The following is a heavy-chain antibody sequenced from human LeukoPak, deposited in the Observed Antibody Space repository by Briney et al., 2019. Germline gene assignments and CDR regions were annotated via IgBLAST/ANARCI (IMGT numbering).Heavy chain of an antibody. V-gene: IGHV3-23*01. CDR2: ISGTSGRT. J-gene: IGHJ4*02. Sequence: GGSLRLSCAASGFTFSNYAMDWVRQAPGKGLEWVSAISGTSGRTYYADSVKGRFTISRDNSKNTLYLQMNSLRAEDTAVYSCAKAGSRGWYGDYWGQGTLVTVSS. D-gene: IGHD6-19*01. CDR3: AKAGSRGWYGDY. CDR1: GFTFSNYA.